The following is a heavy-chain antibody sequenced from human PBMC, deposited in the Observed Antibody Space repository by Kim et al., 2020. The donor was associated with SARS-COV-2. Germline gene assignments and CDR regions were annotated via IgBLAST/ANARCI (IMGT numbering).Heavy chain of an antibody. D-gene: IGHD1-26*01. CDR2: IYNSGST. CDR1: GVSISTYY. CDR3: ARDRRTGYYGGVDY. Sequence: SETLSLTCSVSGVSISTYYWSWIRQPPGKGLEWIGYIYNSGSTDYNPSLKSRVTLSMDTSNNQLSLKLSSVTAADTAVYYCARDRRTGYYGGVDYWGRG. J-gene: IGHJ4*02. V-gene: IGHV4-59*01.